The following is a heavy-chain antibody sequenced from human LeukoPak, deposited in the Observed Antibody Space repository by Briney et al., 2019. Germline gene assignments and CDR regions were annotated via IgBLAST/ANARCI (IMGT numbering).Heavy chain of an antibody. CDR3: ARRTSGSSYYFDY. D-gene: IGHD3-22*01. CDR1: GGSINNYY. V-gene: IGHV4-59*08. Sequence: SETLSLTCTVSGGSINNYYWSWIRQPPGKGLEWIGHIYYSGSTNYNPSLKSRVTISVDTSKNQFSLKLSSVTAADTAVYYCARRTSGSSYYFDYWGQGTLVTVSS. CDR2: IYYSGST. J-gene: IGHJ4*02.